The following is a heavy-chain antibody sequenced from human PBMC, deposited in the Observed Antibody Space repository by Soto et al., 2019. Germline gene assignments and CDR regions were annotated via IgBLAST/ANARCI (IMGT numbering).Heavy chain of an antibody. CDR3: ARVPYCSSSSCYSYFDS. CDR1: GFTFSSYA. CDR2: ISYDGSNK. V-gene: IGHV3-30-3*01. J-gene: IGHJ4*02. Sequence: GGSLRLSCAASGFTFSSYAMHWVRQAPGKGLEWVAVISYDGSNKYYADSVKGRFTISRDNSKTLYLQMNSLRAEDTAVYYCARVPYCSSSSCYSYFDSWGQGTLVTVSS. D-gene: IGHD2-2*01.